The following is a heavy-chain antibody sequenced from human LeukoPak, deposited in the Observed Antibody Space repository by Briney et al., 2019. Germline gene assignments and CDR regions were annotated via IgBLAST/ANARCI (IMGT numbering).Heavy chain of an antibody. J-gene: IGHJ6*02. V-gene: IGHV4-38-2*02. D-gene: IGHD2-15*01. CDR2: IYYSGST. CDR1: GYSISSGYY. Sequence: SETLSLTCTVSGYSISSGYYWGWIRQPPGKGLEWIGYIYYSGSTNYNPSLKSRVTISVDTSKNQFSLKLSSVTAADTAVYYCARHNFQDMVSVHNHYYYAMDVWGQGSTVTVSS. CDR3: ARHNFQDMVSVHNHYYYAMDV.